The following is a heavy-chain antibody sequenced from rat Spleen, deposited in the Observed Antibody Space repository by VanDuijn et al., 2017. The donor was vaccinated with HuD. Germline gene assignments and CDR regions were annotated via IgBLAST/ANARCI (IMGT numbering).Heavy chain of an antibody. CDR3: TRESLPGYDFHWFVY. J-gene: IGHJ3*01. CDR1: GFSLTSPG. V-gene: IGHV2S12*01. D-gene: IGHD1-7*01. CDR2: ISSGGNT. Sequence: QVHLKESGPGLVQSSQTLSLTCTVSGFSLTSPGVSWVRQPPGEGLEWIAAISSGGNTYYNSALKSRLSISRDTPKSQVYLKVNRLLTEVTATYFCTRESLPGYDFHWFVYWGKGILFTVSS.